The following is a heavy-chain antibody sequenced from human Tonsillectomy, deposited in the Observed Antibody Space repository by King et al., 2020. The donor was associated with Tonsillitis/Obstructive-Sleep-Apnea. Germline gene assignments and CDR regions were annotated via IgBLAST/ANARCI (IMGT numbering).Heavy chain of an antibody. CDR2: INHSGST. V-gene: IGHV4-34*01. CDR3: ARCPAESWFDP. D-gene: IGHD6-19*01. Sequence: VQLQQWGAGLLKPSETLSLTCAVYGGSFSGYYWSWIRQPPGKGLEWIGEINHSGSTNYNTSLKSRVTISVDTSKNQFSLELSSVTAAETAVYYCARCPAESWFDPWGQGTLVTFSS. J-gene: IGHJ5*02. CDR1: GGSFSGYY.